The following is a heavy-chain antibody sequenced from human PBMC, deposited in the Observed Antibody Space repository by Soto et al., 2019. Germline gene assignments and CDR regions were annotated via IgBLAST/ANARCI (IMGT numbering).Heavy chain of an antibody. D-gene: IGHD6-19*01. V-gene: IGHV3-23*01. CDR3: AKDAVPFNGQWDWFAY. J-gene: IGHJ5*01. CDR1: GIMFSDYA. CDR2: IGGGGSDT. Sequence: DVQLLESGGGLVQPGGSLRLSCGASGIMFSDYAMTWVRHAPGTGLEWVSGIGGGGSDTYYVDSVKGRFTISSDNSKNTLHLQMNSLRAEDTALYDFAKDAVPFNGQWDWFAYWGQGTLVTVSS.